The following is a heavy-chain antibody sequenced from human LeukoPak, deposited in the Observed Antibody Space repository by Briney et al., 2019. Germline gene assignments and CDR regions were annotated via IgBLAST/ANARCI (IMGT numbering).Heavy chain of an antibody. CDR2: ISSSSSYI. D-gene: IGHD3-10*01. J-gene: IGHJ4*02. CDR1: GFTFSSYS. CDR3: ARDGQDYGGGSSFDY. Sequence: GGSLRLSCAASGFTFSSYSMNWVRQAPGKGLEWVSSISSSSSYIYYADSVKGRFTISRDNAKNSLYLQMNSLRAEDTAVYYCARDGQDYGGGSSFDYWGQGTLVTVSS. V-gene: IGHV3-21*01.